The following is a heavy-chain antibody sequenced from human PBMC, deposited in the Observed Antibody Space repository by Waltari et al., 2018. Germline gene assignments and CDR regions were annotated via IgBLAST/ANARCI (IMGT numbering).Heavy chain of an antibody. CDR2: IYPGDSDT. D-gene: IGHD3-22*01. Sequence: EVQLVQSGAEVKKPGESLKISCKGSGYRFTSYWIGGVPQMPGNGLEWMGIIYPGDSDTGYSPSFQGQVTISADKSISTAYLQWSSLKASDTAMYYCARHYYDSSGYGHTIDYWGQVTLVTVSS. CDR1: GYRFTSYW. J-gene: IGHJ4*02. CDR3: ARHYYDSSGYGHTIDY. V-gene: IGHV5-51*01.